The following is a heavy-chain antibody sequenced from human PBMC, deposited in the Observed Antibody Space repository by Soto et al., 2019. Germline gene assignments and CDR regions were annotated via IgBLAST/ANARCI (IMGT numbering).Heavy chain of an antibody. J-gene: IGHJ4*02. V-gene: IGHV3-33*01. Sequence: GSLRLSCAASGFSFRSYGMHWVRQPPGKGLEWVATIWCDGSKKYYGESVKGRFSVSRDNSKSTLDLQMNSLRVEDTGVYYCARGLQSLFDYWGQGTLVTVSS. CDR3: ARGLQSLFDY. CDR1: GFSFRSYG. CDR2: IWCDGSKK.